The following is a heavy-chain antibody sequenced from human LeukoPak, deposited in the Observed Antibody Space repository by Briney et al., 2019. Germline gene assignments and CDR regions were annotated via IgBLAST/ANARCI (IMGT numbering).Heavy chain of an antibody. CDR2: ITGGGGST. CDR3: AETYYAAGGCFDH. D-gene: IGHD3-16*01. CDR1: GFTFSAAD. Sequence: WGTLSLTCAASGFTFSAADLSWVRQAPGKERQEGSSITGGGGSTYYADSVKGRFTISRDNSKNTLYLQMNSLTVEDTALYFCAETYYAAGGCFDHWGQGTLVTVSS. J-gene: IGHJ4*02. V-gene: IGHV3-23*01.